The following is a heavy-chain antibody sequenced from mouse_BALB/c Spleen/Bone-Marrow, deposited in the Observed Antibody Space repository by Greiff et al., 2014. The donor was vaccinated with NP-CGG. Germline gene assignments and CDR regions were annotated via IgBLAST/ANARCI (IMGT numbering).Heavy chain of an antibody. Sequence: VQLQQSGPALAKPGASVKMSCKASGYTFTSYVMHWVKQKPGQGLEWIGYINPYNDGTKYNEKFKGKATLTSDKSSSTAYMELSSLTSEDSAVYYCAREGSTMITTEAWFAYWGQGTLVTVSA. V-gene: IGHV1-14*01. J-gene: IGHJ3*01. CDR1: GYTFTSYV. CDR3: AREGSTMITTEAWFAY. CDR2: INPYNDGT. D-gene: IGHD2-4*01.